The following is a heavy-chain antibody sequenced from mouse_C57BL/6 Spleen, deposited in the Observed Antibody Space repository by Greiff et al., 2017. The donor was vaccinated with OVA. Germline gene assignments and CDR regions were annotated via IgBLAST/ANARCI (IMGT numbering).Heavy chain of an antibody. CDR1: GYTFTSYW. J-gene: IGHJ1*03. V-gene: IGHV1-55*01. Sequence: QVQLQPPWAELLKPGASVKLSCTASGYTFTSYWLTWVKQRPGHGLEWIGDIFPGSGSTNYNEKFKSKATLTVDTSSNTAYMQLSSLTSEDSAVYYCARSHNTKKYIDVWGTGTTVTVSS. D-gene: IGHD1-1*01. CDR2: IFPGSGST. CDR3: ARSHNTKKYIDV.